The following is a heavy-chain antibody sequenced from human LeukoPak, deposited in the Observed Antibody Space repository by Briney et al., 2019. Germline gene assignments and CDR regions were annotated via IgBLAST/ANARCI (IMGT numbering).Heavy chain of an antibody. CDR2: ISSSGSTI. CDR1: GFTFSSYE. CDR3: ARGRSGLYFDY. J-gene: IGHJ4*02. V-gene: IGHV3-48*03. Sequence: GGSLRLSCAASGFTFSSYEMNWVRQAPGKGLEWVSYISSSGSTIYYADSVKGRFIISRDNAKNSLYLQMNSLRAADTAVYYCARGRSGLYFDYWGKGTLVTVSS. D-gene: IGHD3-10*01.